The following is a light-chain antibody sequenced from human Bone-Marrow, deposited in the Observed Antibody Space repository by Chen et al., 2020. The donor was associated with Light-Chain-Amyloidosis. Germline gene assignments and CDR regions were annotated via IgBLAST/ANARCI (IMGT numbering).Light chain of an antibody. CDR2: EDD. CDR1: SGSIATNY. Sequence: NFMLTQPHSVSASPGKTAIIPCTRSSGSIATNYVQWYQQRPGSSPTTVIYEDDQRPSGVPDRFSGSIDRSSNSASLTSSGLKTEDEADYYCQSYQGSSQGVFGGGTKLTVL. CDR3: QSYQGSSQGV. J-gene: IGLJ3*02. V-gene: IGLV6-57*01.